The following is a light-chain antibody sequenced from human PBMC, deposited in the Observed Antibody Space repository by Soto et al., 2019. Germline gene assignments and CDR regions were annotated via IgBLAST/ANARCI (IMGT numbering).Light chain of an antibody. CDR2: AAS. J-gene: IGKJ2*01. CDR3: LQNHDYPRT. CDR1: QAIENN. Sequence: AIQMTQSPSSLSASVGDRVSIACRASQAIENNLGWFQQKPGQAPKLLIYAASTLHTGVPSRFSGSGSGTDFTLTISSLQPEDCAVYYCLQNHDYPRTFGQGTKLEIK. V-gene: IGKV1-6*01.